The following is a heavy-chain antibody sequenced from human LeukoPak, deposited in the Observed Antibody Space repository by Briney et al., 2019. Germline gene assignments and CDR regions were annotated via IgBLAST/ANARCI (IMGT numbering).Heavy chain of an antibody. CDR2: IKSKTDGGTT. J-gene: IGHJ4*02. Sequence: GGSLRLSCAASGFTFSNAWMSWVRQAPGKGLEWVGRIKSKTDGGTTDYAAPVKGRFTISRDDSKNTLYLQMNSLKTEDTALYYRTTNDAAIVATTDPRGGGQGTLVSVSS. V-gene: IGHV3-15*01. CDR1: GFTFSNAW. D-gene: IGHD5-12*01. CDR3: TTNDAAIVATTDPRG.